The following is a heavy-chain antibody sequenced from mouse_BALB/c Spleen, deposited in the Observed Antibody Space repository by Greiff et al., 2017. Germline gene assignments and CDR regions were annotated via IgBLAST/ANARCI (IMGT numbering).Heavy chain of an antibody. J-gene: IGHJ4*01. Sequence: VMLVESGPGLVAPSQSLSITCTVSGFSLTSYGVHWVRQPPGKGLEWLGVIWAGGSTNYNSALMSRLSISKDNSKSQVFLKMNSLQTDDTAMYYCARGDYDRGYYYAMDYWGQGTSVTVSS. V-gene: IGHV2-9*02. D-gene: IGHD2-4*01. CDR1: GFSLTSYG. CDR3: ARGDYDRGYYYAMDY. CDR2: IWAGGST.